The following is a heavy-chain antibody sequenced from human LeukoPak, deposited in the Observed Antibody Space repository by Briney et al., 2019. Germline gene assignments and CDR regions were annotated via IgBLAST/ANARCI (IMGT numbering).Heavy chain of an antibody. V-gene: IGHV3-30*18. CDR3: AKDWRAKFDLLYSSSWYYFDY. D-gene: IGHD6-13*01. CDR2: VRYDGINK. J-gene: IGHJ4*02. CDR1: GFTFSSYA. Sequence: GRSLRLSCAASGFTFSSYAMHWVRQAPGKGLEWVAVVRYDGINKYYGDSVKGRFTISRDNSQNTLNLQMNSLRAEDTAVYYCAKDWRAKFDLLYSSSWYYFDYWGQGTLVTVSS.